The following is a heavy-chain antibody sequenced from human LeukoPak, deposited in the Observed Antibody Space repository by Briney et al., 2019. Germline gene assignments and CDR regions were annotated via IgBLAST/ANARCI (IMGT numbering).Heavy chain of an antibody. J-gene: IGHJ4*02. CDR2: ISASGRST. CDR3: AKVDNMVRGIIAY. V-gene: IGHV3-23*01. Sequence: GGSLRLSCAASGFTFDNFGMTWVRQAAGKGLQWVSRISASGRSTTYAESVKGRITISRDNSKNTLFLQVNSLRDDDTAVYYCAKVDNMVRGIIAYWGQGTLVTVSS. D-gene: IGHD3-10*01. CDR1: GFTFDNFG.